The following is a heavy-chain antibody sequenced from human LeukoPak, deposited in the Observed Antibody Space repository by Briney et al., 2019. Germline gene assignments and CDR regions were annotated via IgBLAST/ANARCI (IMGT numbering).Heavy chain of an antibody. CDR1: GFTFSDHY. V-gene: IGHV3-72*01. D-gene: IGHD6-13*01. CDR2: TRNKANSYTT. J-gene: IGHJ3*02. CDR3: AKGSGINAFDI. Sequence: GGSLRLSCAASGFTFSDHYMDWVRQAPGNGLEWVGRTRNKANSYTTEYAASVKGRFTISRDDSKNSLYLQMNSLKTEDTAVYYCAKGSGINAFDIWGQGTMVTVSS.